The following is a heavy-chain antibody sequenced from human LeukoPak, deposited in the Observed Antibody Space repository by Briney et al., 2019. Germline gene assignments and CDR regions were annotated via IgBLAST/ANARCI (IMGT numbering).Heavy chain of an antibody. CDR2: ISGSGGST. V-gene: IGHV3-23*01. CDR1: GFTFSSYA. D-gene: IGHD3-16*01. Sequence: PGGSLRLSCAASGFTFSSYAMSWVRQAPGKGLEWVSAISGSGGSTYYADSVKGRFTISRDKSKNTLYLQMNSLRVEDTAVYYCARSLRDSGDLDYWGQGTLVTVSS. J-gene: IGHJ4*02. CDR3: ARSLRDSGDLDY.